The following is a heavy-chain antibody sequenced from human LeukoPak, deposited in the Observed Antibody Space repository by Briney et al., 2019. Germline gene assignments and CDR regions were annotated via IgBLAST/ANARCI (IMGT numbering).Heavy chain of an antibody. J-gene: IGHJ4*02. CDR2: ISPNSGGT. D-gene: IGHD5-24*01. CDR1: GYTFTGYY. V-gene: IGHV1-2*02. CDR3: ARDDHYNPDGLDY. Sequence: GASVKVSCKASGYTFTGYYMHWVRQAPGQGLEWMGWISPNSGGTSYAQKFQGRVTMTRDTSISTAYMELTSLRSDDTAVYYCARDDHYNPDGLDYWGQGTLVTVSS.